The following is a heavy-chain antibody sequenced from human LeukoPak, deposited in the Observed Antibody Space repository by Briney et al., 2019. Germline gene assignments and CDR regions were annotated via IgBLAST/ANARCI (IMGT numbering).Heavy chain of an antibody. Sequence: PSETLSLTCSVSAGSMISYHWSWIRQPAGKGLEWIGRIYTTGSTDYNPSLMSRVTMSVDTSKNQFSLKLRSVTAADTAVYYGARAERTVNVFDSWGQGTIVTVSS. J-gene: IGHJ3*01. CDR2: IYTTGST. V-gene: IGHV4-4*07. CDR3: ARAERTVNVFDS. CDR1: AGSMISYH. D-gene: IGHD3-10*02.